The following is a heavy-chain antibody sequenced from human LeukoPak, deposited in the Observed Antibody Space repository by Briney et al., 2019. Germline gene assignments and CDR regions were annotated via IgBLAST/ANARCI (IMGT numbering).Heavy chain of an antibody. CDR1: GGTFSSYA. V-gene: IGHV1-69*13. CDR2: IIPIFGTA. J-gene: IGHJ6*02. CDR3: ASSLYCSSTSCYSEPV. D-gene: IGHD2-2*02. Sequence: SVKVSCKASGGTFSSYAISWVRQAPGQGLEWMGGIIPIFGTANYAQKFQGRVTITADESTSTAYMELSSLRSEDTAVYYCASSLYCSSTSCYSEPVWGQGTTVTVSS.